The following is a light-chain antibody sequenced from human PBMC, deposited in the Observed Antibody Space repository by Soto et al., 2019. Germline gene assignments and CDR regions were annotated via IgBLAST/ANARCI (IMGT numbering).Light chain of an antibody. J-gene: IGKJ1*01. CDR1: QSISGN. Sequence: EIMMTQSPATLSVSPGERATLSCRASQSISGNLAWYQQKPGQAPGLLIYAASTGATGIPARFSGSGSGTEFTLTISSLQSEDFAVYYCQQYNNWPRTFGQGTKVEIK. V-gene: IGKV3-15*01. CDR2: AAS. CDR3: QQYNNWPRT.